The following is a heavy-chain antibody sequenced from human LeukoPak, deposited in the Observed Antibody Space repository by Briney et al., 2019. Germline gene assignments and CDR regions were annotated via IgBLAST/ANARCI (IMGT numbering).Heavy chain of an antibody. Sequence: KPSETLSLTCAVYGGSFSGYYWSWIRQPPGKGLEWIGEINHSGSTNYNPSLKSRVTISVDTSKNQFPLKLSSVTAADTAVYYCASVYDSSGYYPFWGQGTLVTVSS. CDR1: GGSFSGYY. J-gene: IGHJ4*02. V-gene: IGHV4-34*01. CDR2: INHSGST. CDR3: ASVYDSSGYYPF. D-gene: IGHD3-22*01.